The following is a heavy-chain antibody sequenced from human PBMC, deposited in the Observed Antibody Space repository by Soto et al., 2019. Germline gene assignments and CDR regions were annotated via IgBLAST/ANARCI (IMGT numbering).Heavy chain of an antibody. D-gene: IGHD1-1*01. CDR3: ARGWMATVGNDIDY. Sequence: QVQLQESGPGLVKPSQTLSLTCNVSGGSISKGDHYWSWIRQPPGKGLEWVGYIYYGGSTYYSPSLXXXVXLSVDPSHNQLSLKLTSVTVADPAVYFCARGWMATVGNDIDYWGQGTLVTVSS. CDR1: GGSISKGDHY. J-gene: IGHJ4*02. CDR2: IYYGGST. V-gene: IGHV4-30-4*01.